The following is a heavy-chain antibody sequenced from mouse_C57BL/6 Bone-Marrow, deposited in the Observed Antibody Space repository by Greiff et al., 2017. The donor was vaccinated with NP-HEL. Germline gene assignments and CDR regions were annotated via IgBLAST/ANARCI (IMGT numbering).Heavy chain of an antibody. Sequence: VKVVESGAELARPGASVKLSCKASGYTFTSYGISWVKQRTGQGLEWIGEIYPRSGNTYYNEKFKGKATLTADKSSSTAYMELRSLTSEDSAVYFCARSYAMDYWGQGTSVTVSS. CDR1: GYTFTSYG. CDR3: ARSYAMDY. CDR2: IYPRSGNT. V-gene: IGHV1-81*01. J-gene: IGHJ4*01.